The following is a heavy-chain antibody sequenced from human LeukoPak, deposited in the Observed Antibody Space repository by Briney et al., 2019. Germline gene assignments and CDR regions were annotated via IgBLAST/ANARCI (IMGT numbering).Heavy chain of an antibody. CDR1: GFSLSTSGMC. CDR2: IDWDDDK. J-gene: IGHJ4*02. CDR3: ARLIAASSYFDY. D-gene: IGHD6-13*01. Sequence: SGPALVKPTQTLTLTCTFSGFSLSTSGMCVSWIRQPPGKALEWLARIDWDDDKYYSTSLRTRVSISKDTSKEQVVLTMTNMDPGDTATYYCARLIAASSYFDYWAQGMLVTVSS. V-gene: IGHV2-70*11.